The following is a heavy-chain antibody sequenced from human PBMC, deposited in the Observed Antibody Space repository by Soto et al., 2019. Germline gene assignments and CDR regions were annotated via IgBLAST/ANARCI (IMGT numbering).Heavy chain of an antibody. D-gene: IGHD3-16*01. Sequence: QVQLVQSGAEVKNPGASVKVSCKASGYTFTRYGIGWARQAPGQGLEWMGWINTYNGNTNYAQNGQGRVTLNTDTSTSTAEMELRSLRSNDTAIYYCAMVDVYVTPSPQDVWGQGTTVIVSS. CDR1: GYTFTRYG. CDR3: AMVDVYVTPSPQDV. V-gene: IGHV1-18*01. J-gene: IGHJ6*02. CDR2: INTYNGNT.